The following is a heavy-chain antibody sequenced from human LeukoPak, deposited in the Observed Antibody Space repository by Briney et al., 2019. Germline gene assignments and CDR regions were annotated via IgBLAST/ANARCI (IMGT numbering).Heavy chain of an antibody. Sequence: SQTLSLTCAVSGGSISSGGYSWSWIRQPPGKGLEWIGYIYHSGSTYYNPSLKSRVTISVDRSKNQFSLKLSSVTAADTAVYYCARGVTYYYDSSGKSRQFDPWGQGTLVTVSS. CDR1: GGSISSGGYS. D-gene: IGHD3-22*01. CDR3: ARGVTYYYDSSGKSRQFDP. V-gene: IGHV4-30-2*01. J-gene: IGHJ5*02. CDR2: IYHSGST.